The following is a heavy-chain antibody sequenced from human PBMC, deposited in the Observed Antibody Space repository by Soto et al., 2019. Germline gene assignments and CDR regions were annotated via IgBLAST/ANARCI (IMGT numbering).Heavy chain of an antibody. D-gene: IGHD2-2*01. CDR1: GYTFTSYA. Sequence: GASVKVSCKASGYTFTSYAMHWVRQAPGQRLEWMGWINAGNGNTKYSQKFQGRVTITRDTSASTAYMELSSLRSEDTAVYYCARAFFDPNLLVPAAILSDRVDYGMDVWGQGTTVTVSS. J-gene: IGHJ6*02. CDR3: ARAFFDPNLLVPAAILSDRVDYGMDV. CDR2: INAGNGNT. V-gene: IGHV1-3*01.